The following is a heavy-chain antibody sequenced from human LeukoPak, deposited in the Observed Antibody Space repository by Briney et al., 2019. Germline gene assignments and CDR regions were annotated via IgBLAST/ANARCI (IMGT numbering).Heavy chain of an antibody. Sequence: SETLSLTCTVSGGSITSYYWSWIRQPPGKGLEWIGYIYYSGSTNYNPSLKSRVTISVDTSKNQFSLKLSSVTAADTAVYYCARDPAGIAAAYNWFDPWGQGTLVTVSS. D-gene: IGHD6-13*01. J-gene: IGHJ5*02. CDR2: IYYSGST. CDR1: GGSITSYY. V-gene: IGHV4-59*12. CDR3: ARDPAGIAAAYNWFDP.